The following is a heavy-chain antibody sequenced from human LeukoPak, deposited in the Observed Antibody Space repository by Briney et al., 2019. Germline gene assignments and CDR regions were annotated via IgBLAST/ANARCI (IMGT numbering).Heavy chain of an antibody. J-gene: IGHJ4*02. CDR1: GFTFSTYW. D-gene: IGHD2-15*01. Sequence: QSGGPLRLSCAASGFTFSTYWMSWVRQAPGKGLEWVANINQDGSEKYYVDSVKGRFTISRDNAKKSLYLQMNSLTAEDTAVYYCAGGGGWYWGQGTLVTVSS. V-gene: IGHV3-7*02. CDR3: AGGGGWY. CDR2: INQDGSEK.